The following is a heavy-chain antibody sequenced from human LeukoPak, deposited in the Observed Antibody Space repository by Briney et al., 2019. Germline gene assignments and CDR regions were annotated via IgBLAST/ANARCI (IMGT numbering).Heavy chain of an antibody. CDR3: ARHSAAVAGPIYFDY. J-gene: IGHJ4*02. CDR2: ICYSGST. V-gene: IGHV4-59*08. CDR1: GGSISSYY. Sequence: SETLSLTCTGSGGSISSYYWGWIRQRPGKGLEWVGYICYSGSTNYNPSLKSRVTISVDTSKNQFSLKLSSVTAADTAVYYCARHSAAVAGPIYFDYWGQGTLVTVSS. D-gene: IGHD6-19*01.